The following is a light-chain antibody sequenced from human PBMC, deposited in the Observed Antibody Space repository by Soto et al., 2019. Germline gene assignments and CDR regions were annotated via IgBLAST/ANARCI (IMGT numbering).Light chain of an antibody. J-gene: IGKJ1*01. V-gene: IGKV3-15*01. CDR2: DAS. CDR3: QQYNNWPRT. CDR1: QSVSSD. Sequence: EIVMTQSPATLSVSPGERATLSCRASQSVSSDLAWYHQKPGQAPRLLIYDASTRATGIPARFSGSGSGTEFTLTINSLQSEDFAVYYCQQYNNWPRTFGQGTKVEIE.